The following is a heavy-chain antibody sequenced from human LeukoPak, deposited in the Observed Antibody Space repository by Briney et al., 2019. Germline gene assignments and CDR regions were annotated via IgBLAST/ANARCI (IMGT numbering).Heavy chain of an antibody. Sequence: SXAMXWVRQAPGKGLEWGSAISGSGGSTYYADSVKGRFTISRDNSKNTLYLQMNSLRAEDTAVYYCAKDRAYSGYDRRYYYYGMDVWGQGTTVTVSS. V-gene: IGHV3-23*01. CDR2: ISGSGGST. J-gene: IGHJ6*02. CDR1: SXA. CDR3: AKDRAYSGYDRRYYYYGMDV. D-gene: IGHD5-12*01.